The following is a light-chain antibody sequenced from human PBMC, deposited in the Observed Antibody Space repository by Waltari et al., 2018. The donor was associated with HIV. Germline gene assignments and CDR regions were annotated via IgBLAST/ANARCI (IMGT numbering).Light chain of an antibody. CDR3: QQYGSSPPLYT. J-gene: IGKJ2*01. CDR1: QSVSSTY. CDR2: GAS. Sequence: EIVLTQSPGTLSLSPGDRATLSCRTSQSVSSTYLAWYQQRPGQAPRLIIYGASSRATGIPDRFSGSGSGTDFTLTINRLEPEDFAVYYCQQYGSSPPLYTFGQGTKLEIK. V-gene: IGKV3-20*01.